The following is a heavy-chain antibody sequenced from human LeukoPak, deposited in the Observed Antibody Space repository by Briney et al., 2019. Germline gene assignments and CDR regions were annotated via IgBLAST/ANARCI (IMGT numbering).Heavy chain of an antibody. Sequence: PGGSLRLSCAASGLAFSDYGMHWVRQAPGKGLEWLAVISYDEANTYYADSVKGRFTVSRDNAKNSLYLQMNSLRAEDTAVYYCARDQTGSYYKSPLDGGYYYYGMDVWGQGTTVTVSS. CDR2: ISYDEANT. D-gene: IGHD3-10*01. CDR1: GLAFSDYG. CDR3: ARDQTGSYYKSPLDGGYYYYGMDV. J-gene: IGHJ6*02. V-gene: IGHV3-30*03.